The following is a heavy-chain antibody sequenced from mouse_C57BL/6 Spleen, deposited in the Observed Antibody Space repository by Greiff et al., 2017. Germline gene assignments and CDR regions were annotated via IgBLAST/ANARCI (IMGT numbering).Heavy chain of an antibody. CDR2: ISYDGSN. D-gene: IGHD2-1*01. CDR1: GYSITSGYY. Sequence: ESGPGLVKPSQSLSLTCSVTGYSITSGYYWNWIRQFPGNKLEWMGYISYDGSNNYNPSLKNRISITRDTSKNQFFLKLNSVTTEDTATYYCAKLLPMDYWGQGTSVTVSS. V-gene: IGHV3-6*01. J-gene: IGHJ4*01. CDR3: AKLLPMDY.